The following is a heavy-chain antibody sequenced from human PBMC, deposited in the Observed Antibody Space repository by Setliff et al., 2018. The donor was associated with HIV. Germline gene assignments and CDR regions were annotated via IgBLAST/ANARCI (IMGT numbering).Heavy chain of an antibody. CDR3: ARNQGDSSGWYAGDY. CDR1: GYTFTNYC. CDR2: INTSGGSA. J-gene: IGHJ4*01. D-gene: IGHD6-19*01. V-gene: IGHV1-46*01. Sequence: ASVKVSCKASGYTFTNYCIHWVRQAPGQGLEWMGVINTSGGSAGYAEKFRGRVTMTRDTSTSTVYMDLRNLRSEDTAVYYCARNQGDSSGWYAGDYWGHGTLVTVSS.